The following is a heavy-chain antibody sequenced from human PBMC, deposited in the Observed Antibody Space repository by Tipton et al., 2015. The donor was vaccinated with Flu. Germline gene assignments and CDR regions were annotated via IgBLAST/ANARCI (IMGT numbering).Heavy chain of an antibody. CDR1: GGSISTSTYY. V-gene: IGHV4-39*07. D-gene: IGHD3-10*01. CDR3: ARGGVLYYYAY. J-gene: IGHJ4*02. CDR2: IYYGGST. Sequence: TLSLTCTVSGGSISTSTYYWGWVRQPPGKGLEWIGSIYYGGSTYYNSSLKSRVTTSVDTSKNQFSLNLNSVTAADTAVYYCARGGVLYYYAYWGQGTLVTGSS.